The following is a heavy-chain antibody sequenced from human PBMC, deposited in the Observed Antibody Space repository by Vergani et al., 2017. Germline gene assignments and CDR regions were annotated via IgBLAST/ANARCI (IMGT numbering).Heavy chain of an antibody. J-gene: IGHJ4*02. CDR1: GFTFSSYG. CDR3: AREDGGGY. D-gene: IGHD3-10*01. V-gene: IGHV3-30*03. Sequence: QVQLVESGGGVVQPGRSLRLSCAASGFTFSSYGMHWVRQAPGKGLEWVAVISYDGSNKYYADSVKGRFTISRDNSKNTLYLQMNSLRAEDTAVYYCAREDGGGYWGQGTLVTVSS. CDR2: ISYDGSNK.